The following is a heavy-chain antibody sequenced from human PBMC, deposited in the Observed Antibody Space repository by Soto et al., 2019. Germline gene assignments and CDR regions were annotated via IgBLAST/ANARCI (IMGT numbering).Heavy chain of an antibody. CDR3: ARGITGTYFSG. D-gene: IGHD1-7*01. CDR2: IWYDESNN. CDR1: GFTISSYS. Sequence: LSLSCAASGFTISSYSMNWVRQAPGKGLEWVAVIWYDESNNYYAASVKGRFTISRDNSKITLYLQMYRLRAEDTAVYYCARGITGTYFSGWGQGTLLTVSS. V-gene: IGHV3-33*01. J-gene: IGHJ4*02.